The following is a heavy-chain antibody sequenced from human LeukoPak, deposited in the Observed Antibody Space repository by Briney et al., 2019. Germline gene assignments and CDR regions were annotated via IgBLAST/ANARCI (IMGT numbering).Heavy chain of an antibody. CDR3: AKLPRDGYNYADF. J-gene: IGHJ4*02. Sequence: GESLKISCQASGYSFTTYWIGWVRQMPGQGQGWMGIIYHGDSDTRYSPSLQGKVTISADKSISTAYLQCSSLKASDTAIYYCAKLPRDGYNYADFWGQGTLVTVSS. CDR2: IYHGDSDT. D-gene: IGHD5-24*01. V-gene: IGHV5-51*01. CDR1: GYSFTTYW.